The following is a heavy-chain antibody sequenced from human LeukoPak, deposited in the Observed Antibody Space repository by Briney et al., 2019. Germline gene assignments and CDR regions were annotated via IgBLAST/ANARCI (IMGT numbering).Heavy chain of an antibody. Sequence: GGSLRLSRTASGFTSGDYAMSSVRQAPGKGLEWVGFIRSKAYGGTTEYAASVKGRFTISRDDSKSIAYLQMNRLKTEDTAVYYCTRSNVLRYLGPPNWFDPWGQGTLVTVSS. V-gene: IGHV3-49*04. CDR3: TRSNVLRYLGPPNWFDP. J-gene: IGHJ5*02. D-gene: IGHD3-9*01. CDR2: IRSKAYGGTT. CDR1: GFTSGDYA.